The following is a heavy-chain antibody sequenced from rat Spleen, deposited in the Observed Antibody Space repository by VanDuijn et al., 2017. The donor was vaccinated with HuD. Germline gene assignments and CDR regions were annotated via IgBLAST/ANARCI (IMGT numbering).Heavy chain of an antibody. J-gene: IGHJ3*01. V-gene: IGHV2-41*01. CDR3: ARWKYTTDWFAY. CDR2: TYSTGNT. Sequence: QVQLKESGPGLVQSSQTLSLTCTVSGFSLTNYNVHWVRQPPGKGLEWMGVTYSTGNTRYNSTLKSRLSISKDSSKSQVFLKMNSLQTEDTAMYFCARWKYTTDWFAYWGQGTLVTVSS. D-gene: IGHD1-6*01. CDR1: GFSLTNYN.